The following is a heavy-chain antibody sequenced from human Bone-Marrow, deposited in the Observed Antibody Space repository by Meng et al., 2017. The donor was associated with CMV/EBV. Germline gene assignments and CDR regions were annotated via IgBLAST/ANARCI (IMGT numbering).Heavy chain of an antibody. CDR2: IYYCGST. CDR1: GGSFSGYY. D-gene: IGHD2-2*01. J-gene: IGHJ6*02. Sequence: LRLSCAVYGGSFSGYYWSWIRQTPGKGLEWIGYIYYCGSTYYSPSLKRRVTISVDTSKNQFSLKLSSMTAADTAVYYCARLTIPHGMDVWGQGTTVTVSS. CDR3: ARLTIPHGMDV. V-gene: IGHV4-30-4*08.